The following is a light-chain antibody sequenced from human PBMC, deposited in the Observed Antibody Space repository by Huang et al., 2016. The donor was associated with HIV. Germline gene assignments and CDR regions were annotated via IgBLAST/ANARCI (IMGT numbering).Light chain of an antibody. CDR3: MQGIHLSSP. Sequence: NQTPLSLSVTPGQPASISCRSSQSLLHSDGKTYLYWYVQKAGHSPQLLIYEVSNRVSGVPDRFSGSWSVTSFTLLISRVEAEDVGVYYCMQGIHLSSPFGGGTKIEI. CDR2: EVS. CDR1: QSLLHSDGKTY. V-gene: IGKV2-29*02. J-gene: IGKJ4*01.